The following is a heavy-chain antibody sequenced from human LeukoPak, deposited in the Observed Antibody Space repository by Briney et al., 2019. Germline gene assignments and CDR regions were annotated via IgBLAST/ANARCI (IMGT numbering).Heavy chain of an antibody. D-gene: IGHD6-19*01. CDR2: ISWNSGSI. CDR3: AEDMERGYSSGWYGAFDI. CDR1: GFTFDDYA. V-gene: IGHV3-9*03. J-gene: IGHJ3*02. Sequence: GGSLRLSCAASGFTFDDYAMHWVRQAPGKGLEWVSGISWNSGSIGYADSVKGRLTISRDNAKNSLYLQMNSLRAEDMALYYCAEDMERGYSSGWYGAFDIWGQGTMVTVSS.